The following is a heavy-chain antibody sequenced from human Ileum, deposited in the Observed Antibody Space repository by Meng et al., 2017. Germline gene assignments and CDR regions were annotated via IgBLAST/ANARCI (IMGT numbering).Heavy chain of an antibody. CDR3: ARFYGSGTFEVHDY. D-gene: IGHD3-10*01. J-gene: IGHJ4*02. V-gene: IGHV4-61*01. CDR2: IHYSWSR. CDR1: CRSVSSSSYY. Sequence: QGLLKEHAPVWGRPPETLARPCNVACRSVSSSSYYWDWIRQPPEKGLEWIGLIHYSWSRNYNPSLKSRDTMSVDTSKTQVSLRLTSVTAADTAVYYCARFYGSGTFEVHDYWGQGTLVTVSS.